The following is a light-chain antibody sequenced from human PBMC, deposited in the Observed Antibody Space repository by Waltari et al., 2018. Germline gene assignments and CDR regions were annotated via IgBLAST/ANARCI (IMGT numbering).Light chain of an antibody. CDR2: RTD. J-gene: IGLJ3*02. Sequence: QSVLTQPPSTSGTPGQRVIISCSGSSSNIGINVVTWYQQLPGKAPKLVIYRTDQRPSGVPDRFSGSKSGTSASLAISGLQGEDEADYYCAAWDDSLHGHWVFGGGTKVTVL. CDR3: AAWDDSLHGHWV. CDR1: SSNIGINV. V-gene: IGLV1-44*01.